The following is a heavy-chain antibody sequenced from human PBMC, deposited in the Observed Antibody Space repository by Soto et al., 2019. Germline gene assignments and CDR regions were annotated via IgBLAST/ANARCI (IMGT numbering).Heavy chain of an antibody. D-gene: IGHD1-26*01. V-gene: IGHV4-39*01. CDR2: ILHTGST. CDR3: ARSPWLLISYYFDS. CDR1: GGSISISDYY. Sequence: PXGTLALTCSVTGGSISISDYYWGWIRQPPGKGLEWIVSILHTGSTYYNPSLESRVTISVDTSKNQFSLQLSSVTAADTAVYYCARSPWLLISYYFDSWGQGTLVTVSS. J-gene: IGHJ4*02.